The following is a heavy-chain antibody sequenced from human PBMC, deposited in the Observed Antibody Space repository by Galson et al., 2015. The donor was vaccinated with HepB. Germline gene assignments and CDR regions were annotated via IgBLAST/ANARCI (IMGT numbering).Heavy chain of an antibody. Sequence: SLRLSCAASGFTVSSNYMSWVRQAPGKGPEWVSVIYSGGSTYYADSVKGRFTISRHNSKNTLYLQMNSLRAEDTAVYYCARDRVNGMVRGVEGGMDVWGQGTTVTVSS. D-gene: IGHD3-10*01. V-gene: IGHV3-53*04. CDR2: IYSGGST. J-gene: IGHJ6*02. CDR3: ARDRVNGMVRGVEGGMDV. CDR1: GFTVSSNY.